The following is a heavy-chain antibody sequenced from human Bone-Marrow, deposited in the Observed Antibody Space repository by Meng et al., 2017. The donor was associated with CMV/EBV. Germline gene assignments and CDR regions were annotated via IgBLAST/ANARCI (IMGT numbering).Heavy chain of an antibody. D-gene: IGHD6-19*01. Sequence: GESLKISCAASGSTFDDYGMSWVRQAPGKGLEWFSGINWNGGSTGYADSVKGRFTISRDNAKNSLYLQMNSLRAEDTALYYCAREHGGWNDAFDIWGQGTMVTVSS. CDR2: INWNGGST. V-gene: IGHV3-20*04. CDR1: GSTFDDYG. J-gene: IGHJ3*02. CDR3: AREHGGWNDAFDI.